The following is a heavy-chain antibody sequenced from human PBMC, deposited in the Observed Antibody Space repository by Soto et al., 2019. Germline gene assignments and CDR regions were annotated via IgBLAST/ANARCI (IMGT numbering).Heavy chain of an antibody. CDR3: AKGDWFDP. CDR2: ISYDGSNK. J-gene: IGHJ5*02. Sequence: QVQLVESGGGVVQPGRSLRLSCAASGFTFSNYGIHWVRQAPGKGLEWVAVISYDGSNKYYADSVKGRFTISRDNSKNTLYLQMNSLRAEDTAVHYCAKGDWFDPWGQGTLVTVSS. V-gene: IGHV3-30*18. CDR1: GFTFSNYG.